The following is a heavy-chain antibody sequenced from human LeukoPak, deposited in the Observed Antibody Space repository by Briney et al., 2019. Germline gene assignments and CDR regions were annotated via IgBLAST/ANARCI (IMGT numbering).Heavy chain of an antibody. J-gene: IGHJ4*02. CDR3: ARDEDGPGSLIDY. V-gene: IGHV3-74*01. CDR2: INSDGSGT. D-gene: IGHD2-15*01. CDR1: GFTFSSYW. Sequence: PGGSLRLSCAASGFTFSSYWMLWVRQAPGKGLVWVSRINSDGSGTTYADSVKGRFTISRDNAKNTLFLQMNSLRAEDTAVYYCARDEDGPGSLIDYWGQGALVTVSS.